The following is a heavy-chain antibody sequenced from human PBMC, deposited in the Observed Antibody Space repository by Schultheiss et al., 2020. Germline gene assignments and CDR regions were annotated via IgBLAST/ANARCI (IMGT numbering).Heavy chain of an antibody. CDR1: GYTFTSYA. CDR2: INAGNGNT. CDR3: ARDRPSGIGAFDI. V-gene: IGHV1-3*01. D-gene: IGHD1-26*01. J-gene: IGHJ3*02. Sequence: ASVKVSCKASGYTFTSYAMHWVRQAPGQRLEWMGWINAGNGNTKYSQKFQGRVTITRDTSASTAYMELSSLRSEDTAVYYCARDRPSGIGAFDIWGQGTMVNV.